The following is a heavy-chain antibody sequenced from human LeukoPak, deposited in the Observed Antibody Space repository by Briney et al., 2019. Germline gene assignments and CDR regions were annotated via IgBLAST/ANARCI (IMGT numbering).Heavy chain of an antibody. V-gene: IGHV3-74*01. D-gene: IGHD5-24*01. Sequence: GGSLRLSCAVSGFTFSVHWMFCVRQAPGKGLEWVSSTNSDGSSRGYTDSVKGRFTVSRDNAKNTLYLQMNSLRAEDTAVYYCARARWYSCDYWGQGTLVTVSS. CDR1: GFTFSVHW. CDR3: ARARWYSCDY. J-gene: IGHJ4*02. CDR2: TNSDGSSR.